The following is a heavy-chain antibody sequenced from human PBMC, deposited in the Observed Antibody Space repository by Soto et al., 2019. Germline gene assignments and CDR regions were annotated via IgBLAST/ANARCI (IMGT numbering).Heavy chain of an antibody. CDR3: ANDYFEPKLLYFFHF. D-gene: IGHD2-21*01. Sequence: GGSLRLSCAASGFTFNNYAMNWVRQAPGKGLEWVSAIRNSGGFTYYADSVKGRFTISRDNSKNTLYLHMNSLRAEDTALYYCANDYFEPKLLYFFHFWGQGALVPVSS. CDR2: IRNSGGFT. CDR1: GFTFNNYA. V-gene: IGHV3-23*01. J-gene: IGHJ4*02.